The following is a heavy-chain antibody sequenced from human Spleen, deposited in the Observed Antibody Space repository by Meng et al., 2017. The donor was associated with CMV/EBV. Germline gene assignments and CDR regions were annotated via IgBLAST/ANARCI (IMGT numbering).Heavy chain of an antibody. D-gene: IGHD3-3*01. CDR2: INPNSGGT. CDR1: GYTFTGYC. V-gene: IGHV1-2*02. CDR3: ARAASPITIFGVVNRGYFDY. Sequence: ASVKVSCKASGYTFTGYCMHWVRQAPGQGLEWMGWINPNSGGTNYAQKFQGRVTMTRDTSISTAYMELSRLRSDDTAVYYCARAASPITIFGVVNRGYFDYWGQGTLVTVSS. J-gene: IGHJ4*02.